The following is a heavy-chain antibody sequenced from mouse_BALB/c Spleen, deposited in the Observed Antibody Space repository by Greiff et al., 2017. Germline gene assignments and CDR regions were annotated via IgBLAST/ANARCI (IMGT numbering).Heavy chain of an antibody. V-gene: IGHV1-4*01. CDR3: ARSRGYDWYFDV. Sequence: VQLQQSGAELARPGASVKMSCKASGYTFTSYTMHWVKQRPGQGLEWIGYINPSSGYTNYNQKFKSKATLTVDKSSSTAYMQLSSLTSEDSAVYYCARSRGYDWYFDVWGAGTTVTVSS. J-gene: IGHJ1*01. D-gene: IGHD2-14*01. CDR2: INPSSGYT. CDR1: GYTFTSYT.